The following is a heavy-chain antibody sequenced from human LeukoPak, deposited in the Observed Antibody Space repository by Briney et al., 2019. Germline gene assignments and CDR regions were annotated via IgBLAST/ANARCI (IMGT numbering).Heavy chain of an antibody. D-gene: IGHD2-8*01. CDR2: IYYTGST. J-gene: IGHJ4*02. CDR3: ARHRPKYAGTKDDYFDY. Sequence: PSETLSLTCTVSGGSISSNIYYWGWIRQPPGKGLEWIGSIYYTGSTNYNPSLESRVTISVDTSKNQFSLKLSSVTAADTAVYYCARHRPKYAGTKDDYFDYWGQGTLVTVSS. CDR1: GGSISSNIYY. V-gene: IGHV4-39*01.